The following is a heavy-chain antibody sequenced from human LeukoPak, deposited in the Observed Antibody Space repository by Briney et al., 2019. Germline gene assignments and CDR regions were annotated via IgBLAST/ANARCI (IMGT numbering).Heavy chain of an antibody. CDR1: GGTFSSYS. CDR3: ARDDRDGYNYGY. Sequence: EASVKVSCKASGGTFSSYSISWVRQAPGQGLEWMGRIIPVLDIANYAQKFQGRVTITADKSTNTAYMELNSLRSEDTAVYYCARDDRDGYNYGYWVQGTLVTVSS. V-gene: IGHV1-69*04. CDR2: IIPVLDIA. D-gene: IGHD5-24*01. J-gene: IGHJ4*02.